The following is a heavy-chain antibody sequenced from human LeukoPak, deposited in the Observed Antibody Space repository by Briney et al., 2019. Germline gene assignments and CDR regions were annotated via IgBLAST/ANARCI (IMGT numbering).Heavy chain of an antibody. J-gene: IGHJ3*02. CDR2: IFYSGST. D-gene: IGHD4-11*01. V-gene: IGHV4-59*08. CDR3: ARADSNYDSGYYAFDI. Sequence: SETLSLTCAVYGGSFSGYYWSWIRQPPGKGLEWMGYIFYSGSTKYNRSLKSRVTLSVDTSKNQFSLKLSSVTAEDTAVYYCARADSNYDSGYYAFDIWGQGTMVTVSS. CDR1: GGSFSGYY.